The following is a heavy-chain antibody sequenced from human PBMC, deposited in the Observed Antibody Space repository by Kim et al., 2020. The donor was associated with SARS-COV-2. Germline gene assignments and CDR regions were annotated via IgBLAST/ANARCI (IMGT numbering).Heavy chain of an antibody. D-gene: IGHD6-13*01. Sequence: EWGAVISNNGCNNYYADPVKGRFTLSRANSKNTPYLQVNSLRGEDTAVYYCAGDPERSSSWYDAFDIWGQGTMVTVSS. CDR2: ISNNGCNN. J-gene: IGHJ3*02. V-gene: IGHV3-30-3*01. CDR3: AGDPERSSSWYDAFDI.